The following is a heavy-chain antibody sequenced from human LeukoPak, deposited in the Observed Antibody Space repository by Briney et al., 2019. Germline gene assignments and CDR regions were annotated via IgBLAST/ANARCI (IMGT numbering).Heavy chain of an antibody. CDR2: ISSSSSTI. V-gene: IGHV3-48*01. Sequence: PGGSLRLSCAASGFTFSSYSMNWVRQAPGKGLEGVSYISSSSSTIYYADSVKGRFTISRDNAKNSLYLQMNSLRAEDTAVYYCARDRGAYCSSTSCSNSPFDYWGQGTLVTVSS. D-gene: IGHD2-2*01. J-gene: IGHJ4*02. CDR3: ARDRGAYCSSTSCSNSPFDY. CDR1: GFTFSSYS.